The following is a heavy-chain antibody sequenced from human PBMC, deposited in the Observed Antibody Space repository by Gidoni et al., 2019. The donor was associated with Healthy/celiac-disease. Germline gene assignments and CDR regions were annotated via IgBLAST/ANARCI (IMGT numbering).Heavy chain of an antibody. D-gene: IGHD3-22*01. J-gene: IGHJ3*02. CDR2: IGTAGET. Sequence: EVQLVESGGGLVPPGVSLRPPCAASGFTFSSYDMDWVRQATGKGLGWVSAIGTAGETYYPGSVKGRFTISRENAKNSLYLQMNSLRAGDTAVYYCARGGSGYYYSDDAFDIWGQGTMVTVSS. CDR3: ARGGSGYYYSDDAFDI. V-gene: IGHV3-13*01. CDR1: GFTFSSYD.